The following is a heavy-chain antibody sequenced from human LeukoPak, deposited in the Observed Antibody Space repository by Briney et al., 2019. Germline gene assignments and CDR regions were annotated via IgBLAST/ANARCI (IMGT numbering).Heavy chain of an antibody. CDR2: INSDGSST. V-gene: IGHV3-74*01. Sequence: GGSLRLSCAASGFTFSSYWMHWVRQAPGKGLVWVSRINSDGSSTSYADSVKGRFTISRDNAKNTLYLQMNSLRAEDTAMYYCAKAAVPRYYFYYMDVWGKGTTVTVSS. J-gene: IGHJ6*03. CDR3: AKAAVPRYYFYYMDV. CDR1: GFTFSSYW. D-gene: IGHD4-17*01.